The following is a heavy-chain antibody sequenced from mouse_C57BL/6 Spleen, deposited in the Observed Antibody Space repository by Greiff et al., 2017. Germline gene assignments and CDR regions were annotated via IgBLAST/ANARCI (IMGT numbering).Heavy chain of an antibody. D-gene: IGHD1-1*01. CDR1: GFTFSDYG. CDR3: ARGGDYYGSSSLGY. CDR2: ISSGSSTI. V-gene: IGHV5-17*01. Sequence: EVKLMESGGGLVKPGGSLKLSCAASGFTFSDYGMHWVRQAPEKGLEWVAYISSGSSTIYYADTVKGRFTISRDNAKNTLFLQMTSLRSEDTAMYYGARGGDYYGSSSLGYWGQGTTLTVSS. J-gene: IGHJ2*01.